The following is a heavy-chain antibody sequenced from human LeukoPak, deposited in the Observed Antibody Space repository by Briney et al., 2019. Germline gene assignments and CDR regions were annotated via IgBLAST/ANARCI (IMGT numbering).Heavy chain of an antibody. Sequence: GGSLRLSCAASGFTFSSYSMNWVRQAPGKGLAWVSRINTDGSSTSYADSVKGRFTISRDNAKNTLYLQMNSLRAEDTAVYYCARESGIAAALDLWGQGTLVTASS. CDR1: GFTFSSYS. D-gene: IGHD6-13*01. CDR2: INTDGSST. CDR3: ARESGIAAALDL. J-gene: IGHJ5*02. V-gene: IGHV3-74*01.